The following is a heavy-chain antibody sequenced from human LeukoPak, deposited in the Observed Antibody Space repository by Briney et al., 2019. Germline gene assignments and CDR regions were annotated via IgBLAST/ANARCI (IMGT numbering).Heavy chain of an antibody. CDR3: ARDSGTVSDAFDI. Sequence: EASVKVSCKASGYTFISYYIHWVRQAPGQGLEWIGIINPSGGSTRYAQKFQGRVTMTRDTSTGTIYMELSSLRSEDTAVYFCARDSGTVSDAFDIWGQGTMVTVSS. V-gene: IGHV1-46*01. CDR1: GYTFISYY. CDR2: INPSGGST. J-gene: IGHJ3*02. D-gene: IGHD4-11*01.